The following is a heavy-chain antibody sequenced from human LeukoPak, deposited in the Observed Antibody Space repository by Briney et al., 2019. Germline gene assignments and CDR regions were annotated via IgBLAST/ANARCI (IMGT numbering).Heavy chain of an antibody. D-gene: IGHD3-10*01. CDR2: IIPIFGTA. V-gene: IGHV1-69*06. CDR1: GGTFCSYA. Sequence: GASVKVSCKASGGTFCSYAISWVRQAPGQGLEWMGGIIPIFGTANYAQKFQGRVTITADKSTSTAYMELSSLRSEDTAVYYCARGFPDGSGSYPQPFDYWGQGTLVTVSS. J-gene: IGHJ4*02. CDR3: ARGFPDGSGSYPQPFDY.